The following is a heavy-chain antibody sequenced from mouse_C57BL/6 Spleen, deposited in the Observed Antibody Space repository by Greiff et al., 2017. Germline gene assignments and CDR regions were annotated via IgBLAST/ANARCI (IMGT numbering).Heavy chain of an antibody. CDR3: ARDGYYRYFDV. J-gene: IGHJ1*03. CDR1: GFTFSSYA. D-gene: IGHD2-2*01. CDR2: ISDGGSYT. V-gene: IGHV5-4*01. Sequence: EVMLVESGGGLVKPGGSLKLSCAASGFTFSSYAMSWVRQTPEKRLEWVATISDGGSYTYYPDNVKGRFTISRDNAKNNLYLQMSHLKSEDTAMYYCARDGYYRYFDVWGTGTTVTVSS.